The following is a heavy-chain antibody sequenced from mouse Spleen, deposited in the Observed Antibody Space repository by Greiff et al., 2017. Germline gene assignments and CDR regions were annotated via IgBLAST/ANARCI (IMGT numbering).Heavy chain of an antibody. CDR2: IYPGDGDT. CDR1: GYAFSSYW. CDR3: ARGYRYDEGYYFDY. J-gene: IGHJ2*01. D-gene: IGHD2-14*01. V-gene: IGHV1-80*01. Sequence: QVQLKESGAELVKPGASVKISCKASGYAFSSYWMNWVKQRPGKGLEWIGQIYPGDGDTNYNGKFKGKATLTADKSSSTAYMQLSSLTSEDSAVYFCARGYRYDEGYYFDYWGQGTTLTVSS.